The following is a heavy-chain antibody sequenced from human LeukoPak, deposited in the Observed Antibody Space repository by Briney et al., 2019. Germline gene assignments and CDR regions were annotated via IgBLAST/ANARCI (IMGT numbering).Heavy chain of an antibody. CDR3: ARGEPSYDFVGGSYRFRLDY. Sequence: ASETLSLTCTVSGGSIGDYYWTWIRQPPGKGLEYIGFIYYSGVTNYRPSLQSRVTISLDTSKNQLFLKLTSVTPADTAVYYCARGEPSYDFVGGSYRFRLDYWGQGSLVTVSS. J-gene: IGHJ4*02. V-gene: IGHV4-59*01. CDR1: GGSIGDYY. CDR2: IYYSGVT. D-gene: IGHD3-16*02.